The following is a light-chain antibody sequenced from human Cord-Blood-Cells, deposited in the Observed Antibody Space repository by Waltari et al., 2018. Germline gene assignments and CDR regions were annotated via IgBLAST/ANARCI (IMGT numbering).Light chain of an antibody. CDR2: GKN. CDR1: SLRSYY. J-gene: IGLJ3*02. CDR3: NSRDSSGNHLNWV. V-gene: IGLV3-19*01. Sequence: SSELTQDPAVSVALGQTVRITCQGDSLRSYYASWCPQKPGQAPVLVIYGKNNRPSGIPDRFSGSSSGNTASLTITGAQAEDEADYYCNSRDSSGNHLNWVFGGGTKLTVL.